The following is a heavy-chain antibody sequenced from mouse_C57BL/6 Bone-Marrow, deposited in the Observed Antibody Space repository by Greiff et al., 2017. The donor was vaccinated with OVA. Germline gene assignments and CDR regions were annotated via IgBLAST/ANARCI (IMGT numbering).Heavy chain of an antibody. CDR1: GFTFSSYG. Sequence: EVKLQESGGDLVKPGGSLKLSCAASGFTFSSYGMSWVRQTPDKRLEWVATISSGGSYTYYPDSVKGRVTISRDNAKKTLYLQMSSLKSEDRAMSNGARRDCYYYCYFDVWGTGTTVTVSS. D-gene: IGHD2-3*01. J-gene: IGHJ1*03. V-gene: IGHV5-6*02. CDR2: ISSGGSYT. CDR3: ARRDCYYYCYFDV.